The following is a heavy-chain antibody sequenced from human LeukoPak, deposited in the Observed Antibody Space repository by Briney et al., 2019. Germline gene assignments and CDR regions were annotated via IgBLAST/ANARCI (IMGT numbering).Heavy chain of an antibody. D-gene: IGHD2/OR15-2a*01. CDR2: IWFDGGKK. Sequence: GGSLRLSCAASGFTFRRYGMHWVRQAPGKGLEWVAVIWFDGGKKYYADSVKGRFTISRDNSKNTLYLQMESLRGEDTAMYYCARERASNSSSTSDYWGQGTLVTVSS. J-gene: IGHJ4*02. CDR1: GFTFRRYG. V-gene: IGHV3-33*01. CDR3: ARERASNSSSTSDY.